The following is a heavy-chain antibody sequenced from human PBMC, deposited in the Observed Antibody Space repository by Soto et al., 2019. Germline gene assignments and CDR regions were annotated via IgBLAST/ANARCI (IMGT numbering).Heavy chain of an antibody. Sequence: EVQLVESGGGLVQPGGSLRLSCAASGFTFSAYSMHWVRQAPGKGLEGVSYISSSSSTIYYADPVKGRFTISRDNAKNSLYLQLNSLRDEDTAVYYCARDVDTAMITYSTGWYTFDYWGQGTLVTVSS. CDR1: GFTFSAYS. J-gene: IGHJ4*02. V-gene: IGHV3-48*02. CDR2: ISSSSSTI. CDR3: ARDVDTAMITYSTGWYTFDY. D-gene: IGHD5-18*01.